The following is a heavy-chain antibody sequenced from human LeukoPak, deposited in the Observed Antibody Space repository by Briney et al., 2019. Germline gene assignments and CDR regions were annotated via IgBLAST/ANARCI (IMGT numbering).Heavy chain of an antibody. J-gene: IGHJ4*02. V-gene: IGHV3-11*04. Sequence: GGSLRLSCAASGFTFSDYYMSWIRQAPGKGLEWVSYISSSGSTIYYADSVKGRFTISRDNAKNSLYLQMNSLRAEDTAVYYCAKDQDDGEIDYWGQGTLVTVSS. CDR2: ISSSGSTI. CDR1: GFTFSDYY. CDR3: AKDQDDGEIDY. D-gene: IGHD4-17*01.